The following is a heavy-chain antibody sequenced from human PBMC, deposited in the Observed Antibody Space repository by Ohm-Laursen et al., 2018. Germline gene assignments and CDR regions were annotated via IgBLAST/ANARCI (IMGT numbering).Heavy chain of an antibody. V-gene: IGHV3-9*01. D-gene: IGHD3-22*01. CDR2: ISWNSASI. CDR3: VKDISYYDSSGPVCA. CDR1: GLTFDSET. Sequence: SLRLSCSASGLTFDSETMTWVRQAPGKGLEWVSGISWNSASIAYADSVKGRFTISRDNAKKSLYLQMNSLRAEDTALYYCVKDISYYDSSGPVCAWGQGTLVTVSS. J-gene: IGHJ5*02.